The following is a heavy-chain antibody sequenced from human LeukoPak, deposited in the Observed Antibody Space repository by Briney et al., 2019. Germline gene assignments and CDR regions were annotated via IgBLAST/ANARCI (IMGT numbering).Heavy chain of an antibody. J-gene: IGHJ3*02. CDR1: GFTFSNYE. CDR2: IASSAFTI. V-gene: IGHV3-48*03. CDR3: VQGVVTRSFDI. D-gene: IGHD2-21*02. Sequence: GGSLRLSCVASGFTFSNYEMYWVRRAPGKGLEWVSYIASSAFTIYYADSVKGRFTISRDNANNSLYLQMNSLRVEDTAVYYCVQGVVTRSFDIWGQGTMVTVSS.